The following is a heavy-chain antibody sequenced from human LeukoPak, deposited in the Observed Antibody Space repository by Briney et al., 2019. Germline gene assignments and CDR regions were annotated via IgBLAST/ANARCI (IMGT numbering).Heavy chain of an antibody. CDR1: GFTVSSNY. CDR2: IYSGGST. J-gene: IGHJ4*02. CDR3: AAGEGYHKLDY. D-gene: IGHD5-24*01. V-gene: IGHV3-53*01. Sequence: PGGSLRLSCAASGFTVSSNYMSWVRQAPGKGLEWVSVIYSGGSTYYADSVKGRFTISRDNSKNTLYLQMSILRAEDTAVYYCAAGEGYHKLDYWGQGTLVTVSS.